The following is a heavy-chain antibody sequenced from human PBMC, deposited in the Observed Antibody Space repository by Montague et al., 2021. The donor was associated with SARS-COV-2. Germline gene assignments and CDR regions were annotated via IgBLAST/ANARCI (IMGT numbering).Heavy chain of an antibody. J-gene: IGHJ4*02. CDR3: VRGATRTFDY. Sequence: SDTLSLTCTVSGDSLTYFYWSWIRQSPGKGLEWIGNIFYRGSTNYNPSLKSRVTISVDTSKNQFSLNLTSVTATDTAVYYCVRGATRTFDYWGQGTLVTVSS. CDR2: IFYRGST. V-gene: IGHV4-59*07. CDR1: GDSLTYFY. D-gene: IGHD1-14*01.